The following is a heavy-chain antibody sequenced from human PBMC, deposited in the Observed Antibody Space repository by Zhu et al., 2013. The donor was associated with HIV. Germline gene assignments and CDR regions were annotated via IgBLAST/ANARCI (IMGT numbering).Heavy chain of an antibody. D-gene: IGHD3-10*01. CDR1: GGTFSSYA. J-gene: IGHJ4*02. CDR2: IIPIFGTA. CDR3: AAMRGNDYYGSGSYGLV. V-gene: IGHV1-69*01. Sequence: QVQLVQSGAEVKKPGSSVKVSCKASGGTFSSYAISWVRQAPGQGLEWMGGIIPIFGTANYAQKFQGRVTITADESTSTAYMELSSLRSEDTAVYYCAAMRGNDYYGSGSYGLVWGQGTLVTVSS.